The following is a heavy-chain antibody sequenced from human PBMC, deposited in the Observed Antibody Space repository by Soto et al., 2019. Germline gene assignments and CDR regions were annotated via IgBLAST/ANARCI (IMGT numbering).Heavy chain of an antibody. V-gene: IGHV3-33*01. CDR2: IWYDGSNK. CDR3: ARDQTERVTDYYYYGMDV. Sequence: PGGSLRLSCAASGFTFSSYCMHWVPQAPGTGLEWVAVIWYDGSNKYYADSVKGRYTISRDNSKNTLYLQMNSLRAEDTAVYYCARDQTERVTDYYYYGMDVWGQGT. CDR1: GFTFSSYC. J-gene: IGHJ6*02. D-gene: IGHD2-21*02.